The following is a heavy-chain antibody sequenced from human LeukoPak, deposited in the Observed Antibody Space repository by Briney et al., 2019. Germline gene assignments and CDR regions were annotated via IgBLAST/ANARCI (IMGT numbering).Heavy chain of an antibody. CDR3: ARHRPPKGPATGYYFDY. V-gene: IGHV4-59*08. Sequence: SETLSLTCTVSGGSISSYYWSWIRQPPGKGLEWIGYIYYSGSTNYNPSLKSRVTISVDTSKNQFSLKLSSVTAADTAVYYCARHRPPKGPATGYYFDYWGQGTLVTVSS. J-gene: IGHJ4*02. CDR2: IYYSGST. D-gene: IGHD1-1*01. CDR1: GGSISSYY.